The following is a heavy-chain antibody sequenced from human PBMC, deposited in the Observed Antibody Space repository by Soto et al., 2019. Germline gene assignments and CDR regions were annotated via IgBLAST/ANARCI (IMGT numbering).Heavy chain of an antibody. CDR2: IYYSGTT. J-gene: IGHJ6*03. V-gene: IGHV4-59*01. Sequence: QVQLQESGPGLVEPSETLSLTCSVSGGSISSSSWSWIRQPPGQGLGWLGNIYYSGTTNYNPPLKSRATIALHTSKNQFSLSLRSVTAADSAVYYCARELRCVSTRCYDYYYCMDGWGKGTTVIVSS. CDR1: GGSISSSS. CDR3: ARELRCVSTRCYDYYYCMDG. D-gene: IGHD2-2*01.